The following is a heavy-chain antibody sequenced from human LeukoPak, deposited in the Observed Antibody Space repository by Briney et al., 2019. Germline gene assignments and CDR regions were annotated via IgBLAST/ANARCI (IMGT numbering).Heavy chain of an antibody. D-gene: IGHD6-13*01. CDR3: AKDARIAAGYAGLFDN. J-gene: IGHJ4*02. CDR1: GFTFSSYA. V-gene: IGHV3-23*01. Sequence: GSLRLSCAASGFTFSSYAMGWVRRAPGKGLEWVSAISVSGGSTYYADPVKGRFTISRDNSKNTLYLHMNSLRAEDTAVYYCAKDARIAAGYAGLFDNWGQGTLVTVSS. CDR2: ISVSGGST.